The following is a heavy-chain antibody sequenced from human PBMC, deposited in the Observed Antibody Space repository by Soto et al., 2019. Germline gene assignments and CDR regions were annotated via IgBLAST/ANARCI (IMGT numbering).Heavy chain of an antibody. J-gene: IGHJ4*02. CDR3: ARDLGGYASH. CDR1: GFTFSNYW. V-gene: IGHV3-74*01. Sequence: EVQLVESGGGLVQPGGSLRLSCAASGFTFSNYWMHWLRQAPGKGPVWVSRINTDGSTTNYADSVKGRFTISRDNAKNTLYLQTNSLGAEDTAVYYCARDLGGYASHWGQGTLVTVSS. D-gene: IGHD3-16*01. CDR2: INTDGSTT.